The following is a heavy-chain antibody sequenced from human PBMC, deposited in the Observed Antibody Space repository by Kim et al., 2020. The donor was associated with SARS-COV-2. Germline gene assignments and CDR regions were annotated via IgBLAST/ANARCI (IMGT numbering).Heavy chain of an antibody. CDR3: ARVLGSGNDRGLGY. J-gene: IGHJ4*02. D-gene: IGHD5-12*01. Sequence: GDPVKGRFTISRDNAKKSLYVQMNSLRAEDTAVYYCARVLGSGNDRGLGYWGPGTLVAVSS. V-gene: IGHV3-11*04.